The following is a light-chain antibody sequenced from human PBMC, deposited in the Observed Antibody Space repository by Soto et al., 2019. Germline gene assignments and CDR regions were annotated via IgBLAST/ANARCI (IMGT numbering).Light chain of an antibody. CDR3: QQYGSAPFT. Sequence: EIVLTQSPATLSLSPGERATLSCRASQSVRSFLAWYQQKPGQAPRLLIYDASNRATGVPGRFSGSGSGTDFTLTISSLEPEDFAVYYCQQYGSAPFTFGPGTKVDIK. CDR1: QSVRSF. CDR2: DAS. J-gene: IGKJ3*01. V-gene: IGKV3-11*01.